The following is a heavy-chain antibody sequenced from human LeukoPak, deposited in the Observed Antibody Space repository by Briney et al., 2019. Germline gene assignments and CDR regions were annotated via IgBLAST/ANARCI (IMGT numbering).Heavy chain of an antibody. CDR2: ISGSGGST. D-gene: IGHD6-19*01. J-gene: IGHJ4*02. V-gene: IGHV3-23*01. Sequence: GGSLRLSCAASGFTFSSYALSWVRQAPGKGLEWVSAISGSGGSTYYADSVKGRFTISRDNSKSTLYLQMNTLRADDTATYYCASPPSGWAPFDYWGQGTLVTVSS. CDR3: ASPPSGWAPFDY. CDR1: GFTFSSYA.